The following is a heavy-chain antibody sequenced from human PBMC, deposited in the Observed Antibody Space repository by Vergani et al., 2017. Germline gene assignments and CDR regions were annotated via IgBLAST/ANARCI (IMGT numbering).Heavy chain of an antibody. Sequence: QLQLQESGPGLVKPSETLSLTCTVSGGSISSSSYYWGWIRQPPGKGLEWIGSIHYSGRTYYNPSLKIRVTISVDTSKNQFSLKLSSVTAADTAVYYCARKLPLGYCSGGSCYTNWFDPWGQGTLVTVSS. CDR3: ARKLPLGYCSGGSCYTNWFDP. J-gene: IGHJ5*02. V-gene: IGHV4-39*01. D-gene: IGHD2-15*01. CDR1: GGSISSSSYY. CDR2: IHYSGRT.